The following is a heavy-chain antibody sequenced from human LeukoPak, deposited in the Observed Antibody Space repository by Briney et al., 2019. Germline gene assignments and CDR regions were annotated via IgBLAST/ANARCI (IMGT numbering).Heavy chain of an antibody. CDR1: GYSISSGYY. CDR2: IYHSGST. J-gene: IGHJ4*02. V-gene: IGHV4-38-2*02. Sequence: NPSETLSLTGTVSGYSISSGYYWGWIRQPPGKGLEWIGSIYHSGSTYYNPSLKSRVTISVDTSKNQFSLKLCSVTAADTAVYYCARYCSSTSCYLGFDYWGQGTLVTVSS. D-gene: IGHD2-2*01. CDR3: ARYCSSTSCYLGFDY.